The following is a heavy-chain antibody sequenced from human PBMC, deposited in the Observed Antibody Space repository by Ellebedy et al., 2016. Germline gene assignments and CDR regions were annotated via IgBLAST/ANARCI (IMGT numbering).Heavy chain of an antibody. D-gene: IGHD6-19*01. J-gene: IGHJ4*02. CDR2: INHSGST. CDR3: ARGGSRIAVAGMIDY. CDR1: GGSFSGYY. V-gene: IGHV4-34*01. Sequence: SETLSLTXAVYGGSFSGYYWSWIRQPPGKGLEWIGEINHSGSTNYNPSLKSRVTISVDTSKNQFSLKLSSVTAADTAVYYCARGGSRIAVAGMIDYWGQGTLVTVSS.